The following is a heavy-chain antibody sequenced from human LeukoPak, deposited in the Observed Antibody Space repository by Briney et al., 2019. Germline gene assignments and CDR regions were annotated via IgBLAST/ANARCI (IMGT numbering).Heavy chain of an antibody. Sequence: ASVKGSCKASGGTFSSYAISWVRQAPGQGLEWMGRIIPILGIANYAQKFQGRVTITADKSTSTAYMELSSLRSEDTAVYYCARDLRVSSGWYGWGQGTLVTVSS. CDR3: ARDLRVSSGWYG. D-gene: IGHD6-19*01. CDR2: IIPILGIA. CDR1: GGTFSSYA. V-gene: IGHV1-69*04. J-gene: IGHJ4*02.